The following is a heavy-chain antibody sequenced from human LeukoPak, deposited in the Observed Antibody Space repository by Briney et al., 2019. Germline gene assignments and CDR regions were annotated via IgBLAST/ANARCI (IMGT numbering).Heavy chain of an antibody. CDR2: INPNSGGT. Sequence: ASVKVSCKASGYTFTGYYMHWVRQAPGQGLEWMGWINPNSGGTNYAQKFQGRVTMTRDTSISTAYMELSRLRSDDTAVYYCARVRGGAVAGTWVDYWGQGTLVTVSS. J-gene: IGHJ4*02. CDR1: GYTFTGYY. V-gene: IGHV1-2*02. D-gene: IGHD6-19*01. CDR3: ARVRGGAVAGTWVDY.